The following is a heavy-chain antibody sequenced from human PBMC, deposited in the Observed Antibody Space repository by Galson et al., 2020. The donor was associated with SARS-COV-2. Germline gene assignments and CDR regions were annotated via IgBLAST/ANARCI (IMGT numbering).Heavy chain of an antibody. Sequence: SETLSLPCTVSGGSMRNGAYYWAWIRQPPGKGLEWIGNIYYDGHAYFSPSLKSRVTMSVDTSKNQFFLNLKSVTGAGTAVYYCAGHSRSSSGWSDSWGRGTLVSVS. CDR2: IYYDGHA. J-gene: IGHJ5*01. V-gene: IGHV4-39*01. CDR1: GGSMRNGAYY. CDR3: AGHSRSSSGWSDS. D-gene: IGHD2-15*01.